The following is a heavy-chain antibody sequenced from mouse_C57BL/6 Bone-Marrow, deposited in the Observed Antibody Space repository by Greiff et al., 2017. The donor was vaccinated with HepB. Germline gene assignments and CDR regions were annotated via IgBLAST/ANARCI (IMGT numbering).Heavy chain of an antibody. CDR1: GFTFSNYW. CDR2: IRLKSDNYAT. J-gene: IGHJ3*01. CDR3: TDPSWFAY. Sequence: EVMLVESGGGLGQPGGSMILSCVASGFTFSNYWMNWVRQSPEKGLEWVAQIRLKSDNYATLYAESVKGRFTISRDDSKTSVYLQMNNLRAEDTGIYYCTDPSWFAYWGQGTLVTVSA. V-gene: IGHV6-3*01.